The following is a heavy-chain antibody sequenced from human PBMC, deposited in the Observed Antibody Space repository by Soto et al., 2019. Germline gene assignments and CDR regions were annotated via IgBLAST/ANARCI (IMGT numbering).Heavy chain of an antibody. D-gene: IGHD2-2*01. Sequence: QVQLQESGPGLVKPSETLSLTCTVSGGSISSGGYYWSWIRQHPGKGLEWIGYIYYSGTTYYNPSLKSRVTISVDTSKNQFSLKLSSVSAPDTALYYCARCSLVVVPAPGFDPWGRGTLVTVSS. J-gene: IGHJ5*02. CDR2: IYYSGTT. CDR3: ARCSLVVVPAPGFDP. V-gene: IGHV4-31*03. CDR1: GGSISSGGYY.